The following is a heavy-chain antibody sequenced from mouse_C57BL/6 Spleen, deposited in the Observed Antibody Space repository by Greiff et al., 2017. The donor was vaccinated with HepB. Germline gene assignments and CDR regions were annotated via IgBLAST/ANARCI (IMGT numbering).Heavy chain of an antibody. J-gene: IGHJ4*01. V-gene: IGHV5-15*01. D-gene: IGHD1-1*01. Sequence: EVKLMESGGGLVQPGGSLKLSCAASGFTFSDYGMAWVRQAPRKGPEWVAFISNLAYSIYYADTVTGRFTISRENAKNTLYLEMSSLRSEDTAMYYCARHLLRDYYAMDYWGQGTSVTVSS. CDR2: ISNLAYSI. CDR3: ARHLLRDYYAMDY. CDR1: GFTFSDYG.